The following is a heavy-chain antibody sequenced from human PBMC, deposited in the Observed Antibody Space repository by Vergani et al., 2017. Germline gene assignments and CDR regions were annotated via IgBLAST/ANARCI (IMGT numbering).Heavy chain of an antibody. CDR1: GYSFTSYW. CDR3: AIHPRPGVRGVIITGFDY. J-gene: IGHJ4*02. CDR2: IYPGDSDT. Sequence: EVQLVQSGAEVKKPGESLKISCKGSGYSFTSYWIGWVLQMPGKGLEWMGIIYPGDSDTRYSPSFQGQVTISADKSISTAYLQWSSLKASDTAMYYCAIHPRPGVRGVIITGFDYWGQGTLVTVSS. D-gene: IGHD3-10*01. V-gene: IGHV5-51*01.